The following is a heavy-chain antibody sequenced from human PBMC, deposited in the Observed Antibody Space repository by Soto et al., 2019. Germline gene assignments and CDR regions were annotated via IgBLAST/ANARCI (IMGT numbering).Heavy chain of an antibody. CDR1: GYSFTSYW. J-gene: IGHJ5*02. Sequence: EESLKISCKGSGYSFTSYWIGWVRQMPGKGLEWMGIIYPGDSDTRYSPSFQGQVTISADKSISTAYLQWSSLKASDTAMYYCARRVGYYYDSSGYYPDGFDPWGQGTLVTVSS. CDR3: ARRVGYYYDSSGYYPDGFDP. D-gene: IGHD3-22*01. CDR2: IYPGDSDT. V-gene: IGHV5-51*01.